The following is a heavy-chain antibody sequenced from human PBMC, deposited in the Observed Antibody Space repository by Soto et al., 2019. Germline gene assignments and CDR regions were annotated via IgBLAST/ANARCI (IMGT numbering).Heavy chain of an antibody. J-gene: IGHJ6*02. D-gene: IGHD3-22*01. Sequence: GGSLRLSCAASGFTFSGSAMHWVRQASGKGLEWVGRIRSKANSYATAYAASGKGRFTISRDDSKNTAYLQMNSLKTEDTAVYYCTRLRDYYDSSGYTTNYYYYGMDVWGQGTTVTVSS. CDR3: TRLRDYYDSSGYTTNYYYYGMDV. CDR2: IRSKANSYAT. CDR1: GFTFSGSA. V-gene: IGHV3-73*01.